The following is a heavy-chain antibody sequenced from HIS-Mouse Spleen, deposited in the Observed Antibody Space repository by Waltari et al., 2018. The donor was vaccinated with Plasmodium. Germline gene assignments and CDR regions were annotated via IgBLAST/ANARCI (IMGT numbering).Heavy chain of an antibody. CDR3: ASSWYWYFDL. D-gene: IGHD6-13*01. CDR2: IKQDGSEK. CDR1: AFTLSRYW. Sequence: EVPLVESGGGLVLPGGSLRLSCAASAFTLSRYWMSWVRQAQGKGLEWVANIKQDGSEKYYVDSVKGRFTISRDNAKNSLYLQMNSLRAEDTAVYYCASSWYWYFDLWGRGTLVTVSS. J-gene: IGHJ2*01. V-gene: IGHV3-7*01.